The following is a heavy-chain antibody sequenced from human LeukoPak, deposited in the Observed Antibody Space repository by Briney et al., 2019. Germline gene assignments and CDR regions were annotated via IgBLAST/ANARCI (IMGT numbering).Heavy chain of an antibody. D-gene: IGHD6-13*01. CDR3: ARDSLISIAAAGTSY. V-gene: IGHV3-21*01. CDR2: ISSSSSYI. CDR1: GFTFSSYS. Sequence: GGSLRLSCAASGFTFSSYSMNWVRQAPGKGLEWVSSISSSSSYIYYADSVKGRFTISRDNAKNSLYLQMNSLRAEDTAVYYCARDSLISIAAAGTSYWGQGTLVTVSS. J-gene: IGHJ4*02.